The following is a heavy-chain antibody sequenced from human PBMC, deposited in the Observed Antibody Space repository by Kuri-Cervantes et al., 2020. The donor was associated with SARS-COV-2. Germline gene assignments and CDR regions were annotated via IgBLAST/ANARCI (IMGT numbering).Heavy chain of an antibody. CDR2: IYHSGDT. CDR1: GGSISSYY. V-gene: IGHV4-59*04. D-gene: IGHD2-21*01. Sequence: SETLSPTCTVSGGSISSYYWSWIRQPPGKGLGWIGTIYHSGDTFYNPSLKSRATISVDTSRNQFSLRLTSVTAADTATYYCATTYCGGDCSFDYWGQGTLVTVSS. CDR3: ATTYCGGDCSFDY. J-gene: IGHJ4*02.